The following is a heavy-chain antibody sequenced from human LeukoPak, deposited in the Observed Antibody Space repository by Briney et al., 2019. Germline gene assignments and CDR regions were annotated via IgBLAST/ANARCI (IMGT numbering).Heavy chain of an antibody. Sequence: SETLSLTCTVSGGSICSYYWSWIRRPAGKGLEWIGRIYTSGSTNYNPSLKSRVTMSVDTSKNQFSLKLSSVTAADTAVYYCARERERIRFLEWTMAYYFDYWGQGTLVTVSS. V-gene: IGHV4-4*07. CDR2: IYTSGST. CDR3: ARERERIRFLEWTMAYYFDY. D-gene: IGHD3-3*01. CDR1: GGSICSYY. J-gene: IGHJ4*02.